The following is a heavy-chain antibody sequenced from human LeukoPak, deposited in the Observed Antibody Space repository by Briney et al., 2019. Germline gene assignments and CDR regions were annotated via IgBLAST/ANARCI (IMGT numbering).Heavy chain of an antibody. V-gene: IGHV4-39*07. CDR3: ARVSSSWYQDWYFDR. Sequence: SETLSLTCTVSGGSISSSSSYWGWIRQPPGKGLEWIGSIYYSGSTYYKPSLKSRVTISVDTSKNQFSLKLTSVTAADTAVYYCARVSSSWYQDWYFDRWGRGTLVTVSS. CDR2: IYYSGST. J-gene: IGHJ2*01. D-gene: IGHD6-13*01. CDR1: GGSISSSSSY.